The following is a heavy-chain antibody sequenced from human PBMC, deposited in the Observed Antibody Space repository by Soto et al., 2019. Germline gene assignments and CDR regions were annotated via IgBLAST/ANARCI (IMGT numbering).Heavy chain of an antibody. CDR3: ARGLRHYDFWSGYYNNWFDP. CDR1: GGSISSGGYY. D-gene: IGHD3-3*01. Sequence: LSLTCTVSGGSISSGGYYWSWIRQHPGKGLEWIGYIYYSGSTYYNPSLKSRVTISVDTSKNQFSLKLSSVTAADTAVYYCARGLRHYDFWSGYYNNWFDPWGQGTLVTVSS. CDR2: IYYSGST. V-gene: IGHV4-31*03. J-gene: IGHJ5*02.